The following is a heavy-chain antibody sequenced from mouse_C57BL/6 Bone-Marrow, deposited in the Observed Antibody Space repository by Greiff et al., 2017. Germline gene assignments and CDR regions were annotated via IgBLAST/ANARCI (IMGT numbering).Heavy chain of an antibody. CDR1: GYTFTGYW. CDR3: ARRDYYSSSFAY. V-gene: IGHV1-9*01. D-gene: IGHD1-1*01. CDR2: ILPGSGCT. J-gene: IGHJ3*01. Sequence: QVQLQQSGAELMKPGASVKLSCKATGYTFTGYWIEWVKQRPGHGLEWIGEILPGSGCTNYNEKFKGKATFTADTSSNTAYMQLSSLTTEDSAIYYCARRDYYSSSFAYWGQGTLVTVSA.